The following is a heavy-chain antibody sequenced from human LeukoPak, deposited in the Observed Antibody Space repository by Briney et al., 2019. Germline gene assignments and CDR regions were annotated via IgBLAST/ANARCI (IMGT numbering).Heavy chain of an antibody. V-gene: IGHV1-2*02. D-gene: IGHD1-26*01. J-gene: IGHJ5*01. CDR2: TNPNIGGA. CDR3: ARASGSCWWFDS. Sequence: ASAKVSCKASGYTFTGYYMHWVRQAPGQGLEWMGWTNPNIGGANYAQKYHGSGTMTRATSISTIYMELSRLRSDDTAVYYCARASGSCWWFDSWGQGTLVTVSS. CDR1: GYTFTGYY.